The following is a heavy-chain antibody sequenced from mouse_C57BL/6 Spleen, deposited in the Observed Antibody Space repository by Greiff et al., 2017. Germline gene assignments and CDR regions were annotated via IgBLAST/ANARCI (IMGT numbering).Heavy chain of an antibody. Sequence: QLQQSVAELVRPGASVKLSCTASGFNIKNTYMHWVKQRPEQGLEWIGRIDTANGNTKYAPKFPGKATITADPSSNTAYLQLSSLTSEDTAIYYCALIYYDYDDAMDYWGQGTSVTVSS. V-gene: IGHV14-3*01. CDR3: ALIYYDYDDAMDY. CDR1: GFNIKNTY. CDR2: IDTANGNT. J-gene: IGHJ4*01. D-gene: IGHD2-4*01.